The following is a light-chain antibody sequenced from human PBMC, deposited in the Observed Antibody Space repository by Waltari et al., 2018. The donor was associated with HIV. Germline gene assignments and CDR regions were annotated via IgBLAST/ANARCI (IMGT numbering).Light chain of an antibody. Sequence: QSVLTQPPSASGTPGQRVTISCSGSSSNIGSNYVYWYQQLPGTAPKLLIYRNKLRPAGVPDRFSGSKSGTSASRAISGLRSEDEADYYCAAWDDSLSGWVFGGGTKLTVL. J-gene: IGLJ3*02. CDR3: AAWDDSLSGWV. V-gene: IGLV1-47*01. CDR1: SSNIGSNY. CDR2: RNK.